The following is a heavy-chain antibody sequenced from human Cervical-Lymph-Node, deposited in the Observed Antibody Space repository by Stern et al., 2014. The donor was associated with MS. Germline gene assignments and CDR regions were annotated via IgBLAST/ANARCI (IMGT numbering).Heavy chain of an antibody. CDR1: GFIFSSYA. CDR2: LSNEGSKQ. Sequence: VQLVESGGGVVQPGRSLRLSCAASGFIFSSYAMHWVRQAPGKGLDWVAFLSNEGSKQFYADSVKGRFTISRDNSNNTLYLQMTSLRPEDTAVYYCARDTCRGGGCYFRYWGQGILITVSS. J-gene: IGHJ4*02. V-gene: IGHV3-30-3*01. D-gene: IGHD2-15*01. CDR3: ARDTCRGGGCYFRY.